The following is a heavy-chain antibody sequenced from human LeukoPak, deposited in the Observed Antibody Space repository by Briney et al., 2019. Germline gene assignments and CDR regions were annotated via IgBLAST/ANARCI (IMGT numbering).Heavy chain of an antibody. J-gene: IGHJ4*02. Sequence: PSETLSLTCTASGGSISTYYWSWIRQPPGKGLEWIGYIYYSGSTNYSPSLKSRVTISVDTSKNQFSLKLSSVTAADTAVYYCVRQSSGWYPIEYWGQGTLVTVSS. CDR1: GGSISTYY. V-gene: IGHV4-59*08. D-gene: IGHD6-19*01. CDR3: VRQSSGWYPIEY. CDR2: IYYSGST.